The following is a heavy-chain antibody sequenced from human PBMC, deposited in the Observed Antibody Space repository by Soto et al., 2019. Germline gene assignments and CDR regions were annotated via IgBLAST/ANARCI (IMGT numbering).Heavy chain of an antibody. CDR2: IIPIFGTA. CDR1: GGTFSSYA. D-gene: IGHD3-3*01. CDR3: ARRDPTADVLRFLEWFNLDV. Sequence: SVKVSCKASGGTFSSYAISWVRQAPGQGLQWMGGIIPIFGTANYAQKFQGRVTITADESTSTAYMELSSLRSEDTAVYYCARRDPTADVLRFLEWFNLDVWGQGTTVTVSS. J-gene: IGHJ6*02. V-gene: IGHV1-69*13.